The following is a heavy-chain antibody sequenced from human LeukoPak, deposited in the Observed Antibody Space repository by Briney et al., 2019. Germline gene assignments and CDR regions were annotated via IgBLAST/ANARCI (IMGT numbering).Heavy chain of an antibody. Sequence: GRSLRLSCAASGFTFSSYGMHWVRQAPGKGLEWVAIISYDGSNKYYADSVQGRFTISRDNSKNTLYLQMNSLRAEDTAVYYCARDSGRFDVFDIWGQGTMVTVSS. D-gene: IGHD3-10*01. CDR3: ARDSGRFDVFDI. CDR1: GFTFSSYG. J-gene: IGHJ3*02. V-gene: IGHV3-30*03. CDR2: ISYDGSNK.